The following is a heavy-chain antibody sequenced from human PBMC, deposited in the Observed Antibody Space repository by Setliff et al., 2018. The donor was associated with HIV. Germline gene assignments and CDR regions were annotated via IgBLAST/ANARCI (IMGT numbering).Heavy chain of an antibody. Sequence: ASVKVSCKASGYTFINYDIYWVRQTTEQGLEWMGWMNPDSGNTGYAQKFQGRVTMTRNTSISTAYMDLSSLSSADTAVYYCARGKVLRGNILYYWGQGTLVTVSS. D-gene: IGHD2-8*01. V-gene: IGHV1-8*02. J-gene: IGHJ4*02. CDR1: GYTFINYD. CDR2: MNPDSGNT. CDR3: ARGKVLRGNILYY.